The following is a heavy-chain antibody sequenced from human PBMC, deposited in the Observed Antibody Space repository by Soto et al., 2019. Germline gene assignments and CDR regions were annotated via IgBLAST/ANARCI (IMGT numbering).Heavy chain of an antibody. CDR2: LYTGTDT. Sequence: GVCLSLSCAASGFTVSSTYLTWVRQAPGKGLEWVAILYTGTDTVYADSVKGRFTISRDSSKNTFYLQMNSLRAEDTAMYFCARSRDIGTDSGRFLDYGCQGSLVNVSS. J-gene: IGHJ4*02. CDR1: GFTVSSTY. V-gene: IGHV3-53*01. D-gene: IGHD2-15*01. CDR3: ARSRDIGTDSGRFLDY.